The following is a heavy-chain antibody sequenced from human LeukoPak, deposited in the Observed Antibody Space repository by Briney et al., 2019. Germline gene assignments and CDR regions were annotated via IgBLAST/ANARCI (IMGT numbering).Heavy chain of an antibody. CDR1: GGSISSGSYY. D-gene: IGHD3-3*01. CDR2: IYTSGST. CDR3: AGFWSGYYGFDY. V-gene: IGHV4-61*02. Sequence: SETLSLTCTVSGGSISSGSYYWSWIRQPAGKGLEWIGRIYTSGSTNYNPSLKSRVTISVDPSKNQFSLKLSSVTAADTAVYYCAGFWSGYYGFDYWGQGTLVTVSS. J-gene: IGHJ4*02.